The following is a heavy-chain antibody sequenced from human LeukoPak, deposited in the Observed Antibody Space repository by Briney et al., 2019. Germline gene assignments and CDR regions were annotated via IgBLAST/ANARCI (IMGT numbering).Heavy chain of an antibody. J-gene: IGHJ4*02. CDR1: GYSISSVYY. V-gene: IGHV4-38-2*02. D-gene: IGHD3-9*01. CDR2: LSHRGSP. CDR3: ARDNGRYDILTGYLAGRWGIDY. Sequence: SETLSLTRTLSGYSISSVYYWAWIRPPPGKGREGFGSLSHRGSPYYTPSLKSRAPISGDTPKNQFSLKLRSVTAADTAVYYCARDNGRYDILTGYLAGRWGIDYWGQGTLVTVSS.